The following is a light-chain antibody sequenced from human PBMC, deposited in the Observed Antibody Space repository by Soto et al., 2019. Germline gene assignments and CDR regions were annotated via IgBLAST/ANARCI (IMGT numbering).Light chain of an antibody. CDR1: QGINNY. CDR2: AAS. Sequence: DIQMTQSPSSLSASVGDTVTITCRASQGINNYLAWFQQRPGKVPKLLIYAASTLQSGVPSRFRGSRSGTDFTLTISSLQPEDVANYYCQNYDSAPRTFGQGTKVEIK. V-gene: IGKV1-27*01. CDR3: QNYDSAPRT. J-gene: IGKJ1*01.